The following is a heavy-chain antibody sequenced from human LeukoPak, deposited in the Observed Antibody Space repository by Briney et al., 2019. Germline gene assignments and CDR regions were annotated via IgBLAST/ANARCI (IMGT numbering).Heavy chain of an antibody. D-gene: IGHD3-10*01. CDR1: GFTXXXXX. J-gene: IGHJ4*02. CDR2: XXXDLNVK. V-gene: IGHV3-30*03. CDR3: AREGYYGSGSPPSLYFDY. Sequence: GGSLRLSCAASGFTXXXXXXXWVRQAXGXXXXXXXXXXXDLNVKLYADSVKGRFTISRDNSRSTLYLQMNSLRPEDTVIYYCAREGYYGSGSPPSLYFDYWGQGTLVTVSS.